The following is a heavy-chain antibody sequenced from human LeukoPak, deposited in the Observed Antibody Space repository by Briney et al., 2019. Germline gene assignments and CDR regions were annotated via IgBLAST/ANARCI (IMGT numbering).Heavy chain of an antibody. Sequence: SETLSLTCTVSIESISSYYWSWIREPPGKGLEWVGYIFYSGSTNYNPSLKSRVTISVDTSKNQLSLKLNSVTAADTAVYYCAGSYNWSDDFDYWGPGTLVTVSS. CDR2: IFYSGST. V-gene: IGHV4-59*01. CDR3: AGSYNWSDDFDY. CDR1: IESISSYY. D-gene: IGHD1-1*01. J-gene: IGHJ4*02.